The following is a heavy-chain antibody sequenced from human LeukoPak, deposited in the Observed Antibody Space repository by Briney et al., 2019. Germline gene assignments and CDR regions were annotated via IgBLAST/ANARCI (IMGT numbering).Heavy chain of an antibody. J-gene: IGHJ5*02. Sequence: ASVKVSCKASGYTFTSYAISWVRQAPGQGLEWMGWISGYNGNTNYAQRLQGRVTMTTDTSTSTAYMELSSLRSEDTAVYYCAITTAGFPYNWFDPWGQGTLVTVSS. D-gene: IGHD4-11*01. V-gene: IGHV1-18*01. CDR1: GYTFTSYA. CDR3: AITTAGFPYNWFDP. CDR2: ISGYNGNT.